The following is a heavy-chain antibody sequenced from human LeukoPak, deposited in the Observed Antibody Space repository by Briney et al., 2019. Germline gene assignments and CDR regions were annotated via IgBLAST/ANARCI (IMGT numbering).Heavy chain of an antibody. CDR2: IIPIFGTA. J-gene: IGHJ4*02. V-gene: IGHV1-69*05. CDR1: GGTFSSYA. Sequence: ASVKVSCKASGGTFSSYAISWVRQAPGQGLEWMGGIIPIFGTANYAQKFQGRVTITTDESTSTAYMELSSPRSEDTAVYYCAIVDTAMGHDSYWGQGTLVTVSS. D-gene: IGHD5-18*01. CDR3: AIVDTAMGHDSY.